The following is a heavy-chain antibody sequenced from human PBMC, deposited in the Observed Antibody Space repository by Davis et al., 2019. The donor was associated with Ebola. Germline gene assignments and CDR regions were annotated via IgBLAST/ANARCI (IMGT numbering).Heavy chain of an antibody. D-gene: IGHD3-3*01. Sequence: GESLKISCAASGFIVSSKYMSRVRQAPGKGLEWVANIKQDGSEKYYVDSVKGRFTISRDNAKNSLYLQMNSLRAEDTAVYYCAKSGLSFGVVKYHYGMDVWGKGTTVTVSS. CDR2: IKQDGSEK. CDR1: GFIVSSKY. V-gene: IGHV3-7*03. CDR3: AKSGLSFGVVKYHYGMDV. J-gene: IGHJ6*04.